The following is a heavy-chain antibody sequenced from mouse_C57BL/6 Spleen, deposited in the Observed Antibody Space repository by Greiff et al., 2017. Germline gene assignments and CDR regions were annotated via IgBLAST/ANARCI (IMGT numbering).Heavy chain of an antibody. Sequence: QVQLQQSGAELARPGASVKLSCKASGYTFTSYGISWVKQRPGQGLEWIGEIYPRSGNTYYNEKFKGKATLTADKASSTAYMELRSLTSEDSAVYFCARSTTVVAYYYAMDYWGQGTSVTVSS. V-gene: IGHV1-81*01. CDR2: IYPRSGNT. CDR1: GYTFTSYG. CDR3: ARSTTVVAYYYAMDY. J-gene: IGHJ4*01. D-gene: IGHD1-1*01.